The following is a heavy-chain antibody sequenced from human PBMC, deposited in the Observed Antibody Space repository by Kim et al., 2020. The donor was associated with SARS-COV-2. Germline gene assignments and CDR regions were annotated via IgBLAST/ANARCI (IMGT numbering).Heavy chain of an antibody. J-gene: IGHJ4*02. V-gene: IGHV3-33*06. Sequence: SVEGRFTVSRDNSKNTMYLQMNSLGAEDTAVYYCAKRARVGVAGTTYFDYWGQGTLVTVSS. D-gene: IGHD6-19*01. CDR3: AKRARVGVAGTTYFDY.